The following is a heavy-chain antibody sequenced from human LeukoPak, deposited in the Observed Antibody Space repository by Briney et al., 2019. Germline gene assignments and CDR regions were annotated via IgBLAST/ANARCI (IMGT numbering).Heavy chain of an antibody. Sequence: GGSLRLSCAASGFSISSNYISWVRQAPGKGLEWVANIKQDGSEKYYVDSVKGRFTISRDNAKNSLYLQMNSLRAEDTAVYYCARIMGFDFWSGYYPHYYYYYMDVWGKGTTVTVSS. D-gene: IGHD3-3*01. CDR3: ARIMGFDFWSGYYPHYYYYYMDV. V-gene: IGHV3-7*01. CDR1: GFSISSNY. J-gene: IGHJ6*03. CDR2: IKQDGSEK.